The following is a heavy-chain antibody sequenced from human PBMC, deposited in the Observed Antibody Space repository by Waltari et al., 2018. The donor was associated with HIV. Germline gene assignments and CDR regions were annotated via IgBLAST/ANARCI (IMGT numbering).Heavy chain of an antibody. D-gene: IGHD3-16*01. CDR2: IKRKSDGGST. J-gene: IGHJ4*02. Sequence: EVKLVESGGGLVKPGGSLRLSCAASGITVDKVWMSWVRQAPGKGLEWIGRIKRKSDGGSTDYAAPLKGRFTISRDDSKNTLFLHMNRLRTEDTAVYFCATTYRPYEEQGLWGQGTLVIVSS. V-gene: IGHV3-15*01. CDR1: GITVDKVW. CDR3: ATTYRPYEEQGL.